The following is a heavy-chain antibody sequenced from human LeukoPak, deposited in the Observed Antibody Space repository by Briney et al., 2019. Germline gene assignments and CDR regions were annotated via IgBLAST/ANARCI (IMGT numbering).Heavy chain of an antibody. CDR2: IYSGGST. CDR1: GCTVSSNY. Sequence: PGGSLRLSCAASGCTVSSNYMSWVRQAPGKGLEWVSVIYSGGSTYYADSVKGRFTISRDNSKNTLYLQMNSLRAEDTAVYYCAKSRGSGSYPGTFDYWGQGTLVTVSS. V-gene: IGHV3-53*05. J-gene: IGHJ4*02. D-gene: IGHD3-10*01. CDR3: AKSRGSGSYPGTFDY.